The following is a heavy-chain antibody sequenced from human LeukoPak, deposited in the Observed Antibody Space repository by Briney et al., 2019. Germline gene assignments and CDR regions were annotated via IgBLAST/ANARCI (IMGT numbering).Heavy chain of an antibody. CDR2: FDVIDAKT. D-gene: IGHD5-18*01. Sequence: GASVTVSFTVSGSSLTELSLYWVRQAPGKGLEWMGGFDVIDAKTFYAQKFQGRVTMTEDSSTDTAYMELSRLRSDDTAFYYCAAGRPYSLLDYWGQGTLLTVSS. J-gene: IGHJ4*02. CDR3: AAGRPYSLLDY. CDR1: GSSLTELS. V-gene: IGHV1-24*01.